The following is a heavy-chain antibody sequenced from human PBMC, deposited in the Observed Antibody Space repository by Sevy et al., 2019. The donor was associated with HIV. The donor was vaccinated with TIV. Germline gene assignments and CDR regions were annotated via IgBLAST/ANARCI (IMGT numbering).Heavy chain of an antibody. CDR2: INGDGSST. J-gene: IGHJ3*02. Sequence: GGSLRLSCAASGFTFSSYCMHWVRQAPGKGLMWVSRINGDGSSTSYADSVKGRFTISRDNAKNTLYLQMNSLRAEDTAAYYCARWRAVAGSPHAFDIWGQGTMVTVSS. CDR3: ARWRAVAGSPHAFDI. D-gene: IGHD6-19*01. CDR1: GFTFSSYC. V-gene: IGHV3-74*01.